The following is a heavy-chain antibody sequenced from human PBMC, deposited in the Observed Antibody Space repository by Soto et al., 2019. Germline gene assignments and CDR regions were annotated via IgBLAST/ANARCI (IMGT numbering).Heavy chain of an antibody. CDR3: AKGVLGLRYFDWLLGDAFDI. V-gene: IGHV3-23*01. CDR1: GFTFSSYA. D-gene: IGHD3-9*01. Sequence: GGSLRLSCAASGFTFSSYAMSWVRQAPGKGLEWVSAISGRGGSTYYADSVKGRFTISRDNSKNTLYLQMNSLRAEDTAVYYCAKGVLGLRYFDWLLGDAFDIWGQGTMVTVSS. J-gene: IGHJ3*02. CDR2: ISGRGGST.